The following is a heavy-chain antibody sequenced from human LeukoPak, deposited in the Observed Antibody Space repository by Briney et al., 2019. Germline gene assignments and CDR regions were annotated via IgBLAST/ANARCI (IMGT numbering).Heavy chain of an antibody. V-gene: IGHV1-8*03. CDR1: GYTFTSYD. CDR3: ARAGADIVVVPAAIRGEESGWFDP. CDR2: MNPNSGNT. J-gene: IGHJ5*02. D-gene: IGHD2-2*02. Sequence: ASVKVSCKASGYTFTSYDINWVRPATGQGLEWMGWMNPNSGNTGYAQKFQGRVTITRNTSISTAYMELSSLRSEDTAVYYCARAGADIVVVPAAIRGEESGWFDPWGQGTLVTVSS.